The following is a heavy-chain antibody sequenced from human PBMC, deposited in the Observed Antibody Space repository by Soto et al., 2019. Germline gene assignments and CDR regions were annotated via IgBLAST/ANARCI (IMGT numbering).Heavy chain of an antibody. Sequence: QVQLQESGPGLVKPSQTLSLTCTVSGGSISSGGYYWSWIRQHPGKGLEWIGYIYYSGSTYFNPSRKSRLTISVDKSKNQYSRQLGSVTAADTAVYYCARAGHRSSSEGANWFDPWGQGTLDTVSS. D-gene: IGHD6-6*01. CDR2: IYYSGST. CDR1: GGSISSGGYY. CDR3: ARAGHRSSSEGANWFDP. J-gene: IGHJ5*02. V-gene: IGHV4-31*03.